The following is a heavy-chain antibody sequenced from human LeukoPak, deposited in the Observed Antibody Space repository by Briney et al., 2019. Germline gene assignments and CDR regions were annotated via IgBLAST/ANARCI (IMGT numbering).Heavy chain of an antibody. CDR3: ARFRVKGYYDSSAWGSYYFDY. J-gene: IGHJ4*02. Sequence: PGGSLRLSCAASGFTFSSYGMHWVRQAPGKGLEWVAFIRYDGSNKYYADSVKGRFTISRDNSKNTLYLQMNSLRAEDTAVYYCARFRVKGYYDSSAWGSYYFDYWGQGTLVTVSS. CDR2: IRYDGSNK. D-gene: IGHD3-22*01. V-gene: IGHV3-30*02. CDR1: GFTFSSYG.